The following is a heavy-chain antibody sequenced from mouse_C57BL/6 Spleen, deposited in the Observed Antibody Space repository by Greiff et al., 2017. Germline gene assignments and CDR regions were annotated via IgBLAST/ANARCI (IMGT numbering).Heavy chain of an antibody. V-gene: IGHV5-9-1*02. CDR3: TRGLGLWYFDV. CDR2: ISSGGDYI. Sequence: EVKLMESGEGLVKPGGSLKLSCAASGFTFSSYAMSWVRQTPEKRLEWVAYISSGGDYIYYADTVMGRFTISRDNARNTLYLQMSSLKSEDTAMYYCTRGLGLWYFDVWGTGTTVTVSS. J-gene: IGHJ1*03. CDR1: GFTFSSYA. D-gene: IGHD4-1*01.